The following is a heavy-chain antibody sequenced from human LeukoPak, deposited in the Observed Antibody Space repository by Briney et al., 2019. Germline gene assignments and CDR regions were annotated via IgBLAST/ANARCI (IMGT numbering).Heavy chain of an antibody. CDR2: INHSGST. J-gene: IGHJ4*02. D-gene: IGHD3-10*01. V-gene: IGHV4-34*01. CDR3: ARVAYYGSGSLNT. CDR1: GGSFSGYY. Sequence: SETLSLTCAVYGGSFSGYYWSWIRQPPGKGLEWIGEINHSGSTNYNPSLKSRVTISVDTSKNQFSLKLSSVTAADTAVYYCARVAYYGSGSLNTWGLGTLVTVSS.